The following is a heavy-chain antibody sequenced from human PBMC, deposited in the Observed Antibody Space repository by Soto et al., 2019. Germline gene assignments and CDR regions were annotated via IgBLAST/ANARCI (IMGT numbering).Heavy chain of an antibody. J-gene: IGHJ4*02. CDR3: ARPPYYYDSSGPPAY. CDR2: ISSSSSTI. Sequence: GGSLRLSCAASGFTFSTYSMNWVRQAPGKGLKRVSYISSSSSTIFYTDSVKGRITVSRDNAKNSLYLQMISLRAEDIAFYYFARPPYYYDSSGPPAYWGQGTLVSVSS. V-gene: IGHV3-48*01. D-gene: IGHD3-22*01. CDR1: GFTFSTYS.